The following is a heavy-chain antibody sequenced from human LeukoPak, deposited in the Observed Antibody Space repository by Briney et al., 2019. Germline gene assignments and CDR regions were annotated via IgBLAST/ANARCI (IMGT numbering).Heavy chain of an antibody. CDR3: ASASSGSYNVPRY. CDR2: INSDGGST. D-gene: IGHD1-26*01. Sequence: GGSLRLSCAASGFTFSTYWMHWVRQAPGKGLVWVSRINSDGGSTTYADSVKGRFTISRDNSKNTLYLQMNSLRADDTAVYYCASASSGSYNVPRYWGQGTLVTVSS. V-gene: IGHV3-74*01. J-gene: IGHJ4*02. CDR1: GFTFSTYW.